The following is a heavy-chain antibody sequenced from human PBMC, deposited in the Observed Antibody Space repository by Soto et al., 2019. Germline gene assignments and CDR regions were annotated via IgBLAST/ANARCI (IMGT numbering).Heavy chain of an antibody. J-gene: IGHJ4*02. V-gene: IGHV3-23*01. D-gene: IGHD6-13*01. CDR2: VSGGGGTT. CDR1: GFTFGTFA. Sequence: PGWSLRLSCAASGFTFGTFAMSWVRQAPGKGLEWVSAVSGGGGTTYYADSVKGRFTISRDKSKNTLYLQMNSLRAEDTALYYCAKSFSSNWYDYFDYWGQGSLVTVSS. CDR3: AKSFSSNWYDYFDY.